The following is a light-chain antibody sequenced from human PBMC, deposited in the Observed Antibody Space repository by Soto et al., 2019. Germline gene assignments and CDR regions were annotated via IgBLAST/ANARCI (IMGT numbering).Light chain of an antibody. CDR1: QSIDTH. V-gene: IGKV1-39*01. Sequence: DIRMTQSPSSLSASVGDRVTITCRASQSIDTHLNWYQQHPGKAPNALIYEASNLQSGVPSRFSGSGSGTDFTLTISGLQPDDSATYYGHQTYSPPYTCGQGTKVEIK. J-gene: IGKJ1*01. CDR2: EAS. CDR3: HQTYSPPYT.